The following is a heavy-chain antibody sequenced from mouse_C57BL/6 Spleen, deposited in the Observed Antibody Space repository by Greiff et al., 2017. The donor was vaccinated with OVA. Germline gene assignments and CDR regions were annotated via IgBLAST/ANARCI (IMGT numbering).Heavy chain of an antibody. CDR2: IWSGGST. CDR1: GFSLTSYG. D-gene: IGHD4-1*01. CDR3: AREARLGRGYFDV. J-gene: IGHJ1*03. Sequence: QVQLKESGPGLVQPSQSLSITCTVSGFSLTSYGVHWVRQSPGKGLEWLGVIWSGGSTDYTAAFISRLSISKDNSKSKVFFKMNSLQADDTAIYYCAREARLGRGYFDVWGTGTTVTVSS. V-gene: IGHV2-2*01.